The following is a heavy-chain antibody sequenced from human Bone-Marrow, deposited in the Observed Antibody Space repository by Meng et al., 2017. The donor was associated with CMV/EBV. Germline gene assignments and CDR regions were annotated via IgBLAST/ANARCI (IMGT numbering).Heavy chain of an antibody. V-gene: IGHV3-48*04. CDR1: GFTFSSYS. J-gene: IGHJ4*02. CDR3: ARDSSGCSDY. Sequence: GSLRLSCAASGFTFSSYSMNWVRQAPGKGLEWVSYISSSSSTIYYADSVKGRFTISRDNAKNSLYLQMNSLRAEDTAVYYCARDSSGCSDYWGQGTLVTSPQ. CDR2: ISSSSSTI. D-gene: IGHD6-19*01.